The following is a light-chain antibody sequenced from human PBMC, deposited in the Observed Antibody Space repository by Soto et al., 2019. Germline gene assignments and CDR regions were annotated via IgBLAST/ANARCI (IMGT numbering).Light chain of an antibody. CDR3: QHYNTWPWT. CDR2: GAS. V-gene: IGKV3D-15*01. CDR1: QSVGSN. Sequence: EIVLTQSPGTLSSSLGERATLSCRASQSVGSNSLAWYQQKPGQAPRLLIYGASNRATGIPDRFSGSGSGTEFTLTISSLQSEDFAVYYCQHYNTWPWTFGQGTKVEV. J-gene: IGKJ1*01.